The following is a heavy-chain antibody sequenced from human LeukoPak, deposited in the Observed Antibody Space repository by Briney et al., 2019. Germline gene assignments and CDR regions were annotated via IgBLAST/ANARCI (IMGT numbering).Heavy chain of an antibody. Sequence: GESLKISCKGSGYSFTSYWIGWVRQMPGKGLEWRGIIYPGDSDTRYSPSFQGQVTISADKSISTAYLQWSSLKASDTAMYYCARPGGSGTHYYGMDVWGQGTTVTVSS. CDR3: ARPGGSGTHYYGMDV. V-gene: IGHV5-51*01. J-gene: IGHJ6*02. D-gene: IGHD3-10*01. CDR2: IYPGDSDT. CDR1: GYSFTSYW.